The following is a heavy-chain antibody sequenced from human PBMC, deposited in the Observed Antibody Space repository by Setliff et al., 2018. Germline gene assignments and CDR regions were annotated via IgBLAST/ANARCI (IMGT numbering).Heavy chain of an antibody. Sequence: ASVKVSCKTSGFSFTSFGFSWVRQAPGQGLEWMGSISGYTGETNYAQKFQARVTMTADTSSDTAYMELSSLRPEDTAVYYCAIDSVVRGFINGDSFDYWGQGTLVTVSS. D-gene: IGHD3-10*01. J-gene: IGHJ4*02. CDR3: AIDSVVRGFINGDSFDY. CDR1: GFSFTSFG. V-gene: IGHV1-18*01. CDR2: ISGYTGET.